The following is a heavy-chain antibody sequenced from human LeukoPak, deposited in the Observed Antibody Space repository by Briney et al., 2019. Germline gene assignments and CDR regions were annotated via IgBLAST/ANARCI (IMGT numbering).Heavy chain of an antibody. V-gene: IGHV4-30-4*01. D-gene: IGHD3-3*01. CDR1: GGSISSGDYY. CDR3: ARGLPSDQFWDY. Sequence: PSETLSLTCTVSGGSISSGDYYWSWIRQPPGKGLEWIGYIYYSGSTYYNPSLKSRVTISVDTSKNQFSLKLSSVTAADTAVYYCARGLPSDQFWDYWGQGTLVTVSS. CDR2: IYYSGST. J-gene: IGHJ4*02.